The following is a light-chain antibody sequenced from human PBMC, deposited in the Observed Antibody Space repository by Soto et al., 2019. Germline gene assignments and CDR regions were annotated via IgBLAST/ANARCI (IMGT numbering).Light chain of an antibody. CDR2: STF. J-gene: IGKJ1*01. Sequence: EIVLTQSPGTLSVSPGERATLSCRASETISSDKLAWYQQKPGQPPSLLIYSTFSRATGIPDRFSGSGSGTDFTLTISRLEPEDSAIYYSQQYGSCTFREGTKVEI. V-gene: IGKV3-20*01. CDR3: QQYGSCT. CDR1: ETISSDK.